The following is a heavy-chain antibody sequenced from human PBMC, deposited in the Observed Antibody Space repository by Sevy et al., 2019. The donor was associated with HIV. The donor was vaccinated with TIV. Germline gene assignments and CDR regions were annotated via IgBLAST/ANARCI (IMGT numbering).Heavy chain of an antibody. Sequence: ASVKVSCKVSGYSVSDLSIHWVRQAPGKGLEWMGGYDPEDGETIYAQKFQGRVTMTEDTSTDTAYMELSSLRSEDTAVYYCATSPDYYDSSRDAFDIWGQGIMVTVSS. CDR3: ATSPDYYDSSRDAFDI. CDR2: YDPEDGET. V-gene: IGHV1-24*01. D-gene: IGHD3-22*01. CDR1: GYSVSDLS. J-gene: IGHJ3*02.